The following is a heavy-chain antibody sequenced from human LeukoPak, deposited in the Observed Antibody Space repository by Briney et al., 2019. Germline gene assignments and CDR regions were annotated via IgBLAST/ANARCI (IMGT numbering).Heavy chain of an antibody. Sequence: SETLSLTCAVYGGSFSGYYWSWIRQPPGKGLEWIGEINHSGSTNYNPSLKSRVTISVDTSKNQFSLKLSSVPAADTAVYYCARVFRRELYYYYYGMDVWGQGTTVTVSS. CDR2: INHSGST. J-gene: IGHJ6*02. D-gene: IGHD3-10*01. CDR1: GGSFSGYY. V-gene: IGHV4-34*01. CDR3: ARVFRRELYYYYYGMDV.